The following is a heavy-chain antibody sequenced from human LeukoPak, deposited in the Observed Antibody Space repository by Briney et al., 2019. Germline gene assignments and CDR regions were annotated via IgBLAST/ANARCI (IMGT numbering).Heavy chain of an antibody. CDR3: ARQRGPLSSSGY. CDR1: GYTFTGNY. V-gene: IGHV1-2*03. D-gene: IGHD6-6*01. Sequence: LVASVKVSCKASGYTFTGNYMHWVRQAPGQGLEWMGWINPNSGGTNYAQKFQGRVTMTRDTSISTAYMELSRLRSDDTAVYYCARQRGPLSSSGYWGQGTLVTVSS. J-gene: IGHJ4*02. CDR2: INPNSGGT.